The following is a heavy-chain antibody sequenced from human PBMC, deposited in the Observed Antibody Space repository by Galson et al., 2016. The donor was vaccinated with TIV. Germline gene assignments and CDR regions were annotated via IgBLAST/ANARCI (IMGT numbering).Heavy chain of an antibody. CDR1: GFTFSRHG. CDR3: ARLGLNWFDP. CDR2: IGPDGNDK. J-gene: IGHJ5*02. Sequence: SLRLSCAASGFTFSRHGIHWVRHTPGTGLEWVTFIGPDGNDKSYGDSVKGRFTISRDNSMSRIYLQMNDLRLEDTALYYCARLGLNWFDPWGQGTQVTVSS. D-gene: IGHD3-16*01. V-gene: IGHV3-30*02.